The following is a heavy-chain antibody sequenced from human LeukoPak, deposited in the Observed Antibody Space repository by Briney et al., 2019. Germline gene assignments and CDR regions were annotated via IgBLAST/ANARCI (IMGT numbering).Heavy chain of an antibody. CDR1: EFMFSKYG. D-gene: IGHD4-17*01. CDR2: ISYDGRNV. J-gene: IGHJ3*01. CDR3: VKGGTPMSTADAFVL. Sequence: PGGSLRLSCVASEFMFSKYGIHWVRQAPGKGLEWVAVISYDGRNVDYEDSVKGRFTISRDNSKNTVYLQMSSLRTEDTAVYYCVKGGTPMSTADAFVLWGQGAMVTVSS. V-gene: IGHV3-30*18.